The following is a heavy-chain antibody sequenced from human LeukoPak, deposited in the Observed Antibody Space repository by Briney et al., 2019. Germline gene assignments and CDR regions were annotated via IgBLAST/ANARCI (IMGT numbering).Heavy chain of an antibody. CDR2: IRSKAYGGTT. CDR1: GFTFGDYA. J-gene: IGHJ4*02. D-gene: IGHD3-3*01. Sequence: GGSLRLSCTASGFTFGDYAMSWVRQAPGKGLEWVGFIRSKAYGGTTEYAASVKGRFTISRDDSKSIACLQMNSLKTEDTAVYYCTRDKGYYDFWSGYPFDYWGQGTLVTVSS. V-gene: IGHV3-49*04. CDR3: TRDKGYYDFWSGYPFDY.